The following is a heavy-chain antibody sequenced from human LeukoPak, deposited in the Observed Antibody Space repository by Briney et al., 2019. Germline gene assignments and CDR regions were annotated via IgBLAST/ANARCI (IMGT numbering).Heavy chain of an antibody. Sequence: GRSLRLSCAASGFTFSSYAMHWVRQAPGKGLEWVAVISYDGSNKYYADSVKGRFTISRDNPKNTLYLQMNSLRAEDTAVYYCARGMEYQLLLVDYWGQGTLVTVSS. J-gene: IGHJ4*02. CDR2: ISYDGSNK. V-gene: IGHV3-30*04. D-gene: IGHD2-2*01. CDR1: GFTFSSYA. CDR3: ARGMEYQLLLVDY.